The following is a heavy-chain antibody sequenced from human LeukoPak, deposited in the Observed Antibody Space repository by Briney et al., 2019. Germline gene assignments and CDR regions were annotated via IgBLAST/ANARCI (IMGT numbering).Heavy chain of an antibody. J-gene: IGHJ3*02. V-gene: IGHV3-7*01. CDR1: GFTFSSYW. CDR3: ARDQGSITMIVVVTDAFDI. D-gene: IGHD3-22*01. Sequence: GGFLRLSCAASGFTFSSYWMSWVRQAPGKGLEWVANIKQDGSEKYYVDSVKGRFTISRDNAKNSLYLQMNSLRAEDTAVYYCARDQGSITMIVVVTDAFDIWGQGTMVTVSS. CDR2: IKQDGSEK.